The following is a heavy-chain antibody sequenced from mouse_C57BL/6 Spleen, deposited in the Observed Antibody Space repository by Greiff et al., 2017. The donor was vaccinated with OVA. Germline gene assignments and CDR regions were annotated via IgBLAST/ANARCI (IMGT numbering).Heavy chain of an antibody. V-gene: IGHV1-69*01. Sequence: QVQLKQPGAELVMPGASVKLSCKASGYTFTSYWMHWVKQRPGQGLEWIGEIDPSDSYTNYNQKFKGKSTLTVDKSSSTAYMQLSSLTSEDSAVYYCATGYDPFADWGQGTLVTVSA. CDR3: ATGYDPFAD. CDR1: GYTFTSYW. D-gene: IGHD2-2*01. CDR2: IDPSDSYT. J-gene: IGHJ3*01.